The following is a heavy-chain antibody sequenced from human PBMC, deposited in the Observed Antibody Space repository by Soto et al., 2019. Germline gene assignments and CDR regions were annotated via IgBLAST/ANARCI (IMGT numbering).Heavy chain of an antibody. J-gene: IGHJ6*02. CDR3: ARLWGQLLPYYYYYYGMDV. CDR1: GGSISSSSYY. Sequence: PSETLSLTCTVSGGSISSSSYYWGWIRQPPGKGLEWIGRIYYSGSTYYNPSLKSRVTISVDTSKNQFSLKLSSVTAADTAVYYCARLWGQLLPYYYYYYGMDVWGQGTTVTVSS. D-gene: IGHD2-2*01. CDR2: IYYSGST. V-gene: IGHV4-39*01.